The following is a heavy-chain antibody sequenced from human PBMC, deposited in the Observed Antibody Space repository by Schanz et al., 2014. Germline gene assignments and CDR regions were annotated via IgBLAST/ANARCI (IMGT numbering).Heavy chain of an antibody. CDR1: GFTFRNYA. CDR3: VKTDAGWRFDY. Sequence: ESGGGLVQPGGSLKLSCSASGFTFRNYALSWVRQAPGKGLEWVSGISDRGDGTNYGDSVRGRFTISRDNSRNTVYLQMNNVGVDDTATYYCVKTDAGWRFDYWGQGTLVIVSS. J-gene: IGHJ4*02. V-gene: IGHV3-23*01. D-gene: IGHD6-19*01. CDR2: ISDRGDGT.